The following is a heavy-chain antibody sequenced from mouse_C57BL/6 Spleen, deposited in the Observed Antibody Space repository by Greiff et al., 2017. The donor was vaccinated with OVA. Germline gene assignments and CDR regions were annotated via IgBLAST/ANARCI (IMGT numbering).Heavy chain of an antibody. D-gene: IGHD2-4*01. CDR3: ARKDYDYDVGFDY. V-gene: IGHV1-18*01. Sequence: VQLQQSGPELVKPGASVKIPCKASGYTFTDYNMDWVKQSHGKSLEWIGDINPNNGGTIYNQKFKGKATLTVDKSSSTAYMELRSLTSEDTAVYYCARKDYDYDVGFDYWGQGTTLTVSS. CDR2: INPNNGGT. CDR1: GYTFTDYN. J-gene: IGHJ2*01.